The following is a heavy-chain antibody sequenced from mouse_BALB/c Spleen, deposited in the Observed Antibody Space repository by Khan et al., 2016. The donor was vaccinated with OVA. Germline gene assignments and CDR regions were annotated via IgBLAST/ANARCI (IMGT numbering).Heavy chain of an antibody. D-gene: IGHD2-12*01. J-gene: IGHJ4*01. CDR2: INTHSGVP. CDR1: GYTFTNAG. CDR3: ARGGAAYYKNDGGAMDY. V-gene: IGHV9-4*02. Sequence: QIQLVQSGPELKRPGETVRISCKASGYTFTNAGMQWVQKMPGKGLKWIGWINTHSGVPKYAEAFKGRFAFSLDTFATTAYLQITNLKNEDTATYFCARGGAAYYKNDGGAMDYWGQGTSVTVSS.